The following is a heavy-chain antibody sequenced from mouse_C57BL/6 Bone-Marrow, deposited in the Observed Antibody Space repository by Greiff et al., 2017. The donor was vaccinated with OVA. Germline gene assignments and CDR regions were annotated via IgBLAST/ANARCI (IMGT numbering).Heavy chain of an antibody. V-gene: IGHV1-85*01. D-gene: IGHD1-1*01. CDR2: IYPRDGST. Sequence: VQVVESGPELVKPGASVKLSCKASGYTFTSYDINWVKQRPGQGLEWIGWIYPRDGSTKYNEKFKGKATLTVDTSSSTAYMELHSLTSEDSAVYFCASPDYYGSSYLDYWGQGTTLTVSS. J-gene: IGHJ2*01. CDR1: GYTFTSYD. CDR3: ASPDYYGSSYLDY.